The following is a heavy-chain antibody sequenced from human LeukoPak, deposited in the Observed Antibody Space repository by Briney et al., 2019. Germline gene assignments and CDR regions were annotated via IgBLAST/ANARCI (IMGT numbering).Heavy chain of an antibody. CDR1: GFTFSSYA. CDR3: AKVKGVGASNIFDY. D-gene: IGHD1-26*01. J-gene: IGHJ4*02. V-gene: IGHV3-30*02. Sequence: GGSLRLSCAASGFTFSSYAMSWVRQAPGKGLEWVAFIRYDGSNKYYADSVKGRFTISRDNSKNTLYLQMNSLRAEDTAVYYCAKVKGVGASNIFDYWGQGTLVTVSS. CDR2: IRYDGSNK.